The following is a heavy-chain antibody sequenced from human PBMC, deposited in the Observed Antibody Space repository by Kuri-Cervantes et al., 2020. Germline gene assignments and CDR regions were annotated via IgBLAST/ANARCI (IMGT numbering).Heavy chain of an antibody. CDR3: ASSRRRGSGWSSAFDI. CDR2: ISAYNGNT. V-gene: IGHV1-18*01. Sequence: ASVKVSCKASGYTFTSYGNSWVRQAPGQGLEWMGWISAYNGNTNYAQKLQGRVTMTTDTSTSTAYMELRSLRSDDTAVYYCASSRRRGSGWSSAFDIWGQGTMVTVSS. CDR1: GYTFTSYG. D-gene: IGHD6-19*01. J-gene: IGHJ3*02.